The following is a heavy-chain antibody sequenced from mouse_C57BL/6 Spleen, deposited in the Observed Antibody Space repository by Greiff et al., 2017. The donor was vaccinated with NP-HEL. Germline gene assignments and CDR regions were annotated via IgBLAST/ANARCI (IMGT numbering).Heavy chain of an antibody. Sequence: FQLQQSGPELVKPGASVKMSCKASGYTFTDYNMHWVKQSHGKSLEWIGYINPNNGGTSYNQKFKGKATLTVNKSSSTAYMELRSLTSEDSAVYYCARWGTTVVAPLEYWGQGTTLTVSS. J-gene: IGHJ2*01. CDR2: INPNNGGT. CDR3: ARWGTTVVAPLEY. D-gene: IGHD1-1*01. V-gene: IGHV1-22*01. CDR1: GYTFTDYN.